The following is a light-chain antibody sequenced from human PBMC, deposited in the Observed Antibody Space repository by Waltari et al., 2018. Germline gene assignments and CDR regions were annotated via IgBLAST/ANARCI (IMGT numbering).Light chain of an antibody. CDR2: EVT. CDR3: SSYAATNNVI. CDR1: GSDVGGSKY. V-gene: IGLV2-8*01. Sequence: QSALTQPPSASGSLGQSVTISCTGTGSDVGGSKYVSWYQQYPGKAPKLLIYEVTKRPSGVPDRFSGSKSGNTASLTVSGLRAEDEGDYYCSSYAATNNVIFGGGTNLTVL. J-gene: IGLJ2*01.